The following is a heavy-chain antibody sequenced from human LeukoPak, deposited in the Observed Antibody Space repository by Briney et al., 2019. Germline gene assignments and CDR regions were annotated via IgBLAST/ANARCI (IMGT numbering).Heavy chain of an antibody. J-gene: IGHJ3*01. V-gene: IGHV3-23*01. D-gene: IGHD2-2*01. CDR2: ISGSGAST. CDR1: GFTFSDYA. CDR3: AKDLVVVPAAIGAFDF. Sequence: RGGSLRLSCAASGFTFSDYALSWVRQAPGKGLEWVSGISGSGASTFYADSVRGRFTISRDSSKNTLFLQMNSLRAEDTAVYYCAKDLVVVPAAIGAFDFWGQGTMVTVSS.